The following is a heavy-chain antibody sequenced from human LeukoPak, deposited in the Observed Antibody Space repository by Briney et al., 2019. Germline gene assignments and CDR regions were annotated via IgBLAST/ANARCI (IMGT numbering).Heavy chain of an antibody. J-gene: IGHJ4*02. CDR2: IVPILNVV. CDR1: GGTFNNYA. D-gene: IGHD3-10*01. V-gene: IGHV1-69*04. Sequence: RVASVKVSCKASGGTFNNYAISWVRQAPGQGLEWMGRIVPILNVVTCAQNSQDRVTITADKSTNTAYMELSSLRSEDTAVYYCATYGSGSYWEFAYWGQGTLVTVSS. CDR3: ATYGSGSYWEFAY.